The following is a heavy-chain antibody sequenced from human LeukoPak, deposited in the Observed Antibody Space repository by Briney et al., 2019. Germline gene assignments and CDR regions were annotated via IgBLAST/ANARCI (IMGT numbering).Heavy chain of an antibody. V-gene: IGHV1-46*01. CDR3: AREMAVAGSGVIDS. Sequence: GASVKVSCKASGYTFTSYYIHWVRQAPGQGLEWMGIINPSGGSTIYAQKFQGRVTMTTDTSTNTAYMELRSLRSDDTAVYYCAREMAVAGSGVIDSWGQGTLVTVSS. D-gene: IGHD6-19*01. J-gene: IGHJ4*02. CDR1: GYTFTSYY. CDR2: INPSGGST.